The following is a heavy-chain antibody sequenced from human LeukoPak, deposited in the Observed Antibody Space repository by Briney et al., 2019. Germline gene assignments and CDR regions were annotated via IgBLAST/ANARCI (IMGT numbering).Heavy chain of an antibody. V-gene: IGHV3-74*01. Sequence: GGSLRLSCAASGFIFSNYWMHWGRQAPGKGLVWVSRINSDGRSTNYADSVMGRFSISRDYAKNTVYLQMNGLRAEDTAVYYCAITIVGATDWIDPCGQRSPLTVSS. CDR3: AITIVGATDWIDP. J-gene: IGHJ5*01. CDR2: INSDGRST. D-gene: IGHD1-26*01. CDR1: GFIFSNYW.